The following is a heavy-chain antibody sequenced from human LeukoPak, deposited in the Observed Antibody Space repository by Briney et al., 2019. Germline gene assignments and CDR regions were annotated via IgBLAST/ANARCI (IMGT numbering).Heavy chain of an antibody. D-gene: IGHD3-3*01. CDR1: GGSISSGDYY. CDR2: IYYSGST. V-gene: IGHV4-30-4*08. J-gene: IGHJ4*02. Sequence: PSETLSLTCTVSGGSISSGDYYWSWIRQPPGKGLEWIGYIYYSGSTYYNPSLESRVTISVDTSKNQFSLKLSSVTAADTAVYYCATRAYYDFLQIDYWGQGTLVTVSS. CDR3: ATRAYYDFLQIDY.